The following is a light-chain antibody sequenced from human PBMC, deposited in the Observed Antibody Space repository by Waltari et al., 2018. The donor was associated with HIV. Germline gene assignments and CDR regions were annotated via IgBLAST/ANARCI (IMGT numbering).Light chain of an antibody. CDR3: HQYRSLPLT. V-gene: IGKV1-33*01. CDR2: DAS. CDR1: QDISRS. J-gene: IGKJ4*01. Sequence: DTQMTQSPSSLSASVGDRVTITCQASQDISRSLSWFQQKTGKAPRLLISDASILQSWVPSRFSGSGSGTHFTFTISSLQPEDIATYYCHQYRSLPLTFGGGTKVGI.